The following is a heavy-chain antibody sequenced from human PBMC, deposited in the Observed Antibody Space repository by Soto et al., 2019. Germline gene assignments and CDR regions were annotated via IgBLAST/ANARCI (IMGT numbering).Heavy chain of an antibody. Sequence: ASVKVSCKASGYTFTGYYVHWVREAPGQGLEWMGWINPENGGTSYAQKFQGRVTLSRDTSINTAYLELSRLRFDDAAVYYCAREGVTIVGVGNYYYYGMDVWGQGTTVTVSS. CDR3: AREGVTIVGVGNYYYYGMDV. V-gene: IGHV1-2*02. J-gene: IGHJ6*02. CDR1: GYTFTGYY. D-gene: IGHD3-3*01. CDR2: INPENGGT.